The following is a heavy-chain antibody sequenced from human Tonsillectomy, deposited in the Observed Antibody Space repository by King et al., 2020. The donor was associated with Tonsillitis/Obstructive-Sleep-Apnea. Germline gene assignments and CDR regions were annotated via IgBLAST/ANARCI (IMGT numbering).Heavy chain of an antibody. V-gene: IGHV1-46*01. Sequence: VQLVESGAEVKKPGASVKVSCKASGYTFTSYYMHWVRQAPGQGLEWMGIINPSGGSTSYAQKFQGRVTMTRDTSTSTVYMELSSLRSEDTAVYYCARDRIPMVQGTKRGRKNWFDPWGQGTLVTVSS. D-gene: IGHD3-10*01. CDR3: ARDRIPMVQGTKRGRKNWFDP. J-gene: IGHJ5*02. CDR1: GYTFTSYY. CDR2: INPSGGST.